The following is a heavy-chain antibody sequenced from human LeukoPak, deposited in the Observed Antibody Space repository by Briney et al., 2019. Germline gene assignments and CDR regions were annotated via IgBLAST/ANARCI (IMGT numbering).Heavy chain of an antibody. V-gene: IGHV3-30-3*01. J-gene: IGHJ3*02. CDR3: ARSYYGSGSYGDAFDI. CDR2: ISYDGSNK. Sequence: GGSLRLSCAASGFTFSSYAMHWVRQAPGKGLEWVAVISYDGSNKYYADSVKGRFTISRDNSKNTLYLQMNSLRAEDTAVYYCARSYYGSGSYGDAFDIWGQGTMVTVSS. D-gene: IGHD3-10*01. CDR1: GFTFSSYA.